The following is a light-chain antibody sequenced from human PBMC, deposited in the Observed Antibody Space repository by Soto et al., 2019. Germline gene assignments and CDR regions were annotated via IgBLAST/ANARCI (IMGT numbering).Light chain of an antibody. CDR3: RQYHSPPQT. Sequence: EIVLMQSPGTLSLSPGERATLSCRASQTMTRAYVAWYQQKPGQAPRLLIYAASDRATGISDKCSGSGSGTDFSLTISRLEPEDSAVYYCRQYHSPPQTFGQGTKVEIK. CDR1: QTMTRAY. J-gene: IGKJ2*01. V-gene: IGKV3-20*01. CDR2: AAS.